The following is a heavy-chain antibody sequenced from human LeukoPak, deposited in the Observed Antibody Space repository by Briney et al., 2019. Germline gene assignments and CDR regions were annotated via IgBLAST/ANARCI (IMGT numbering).Heavy chain of an antibody. CDR3: ARGPLGRRGYSGYVTFDY. Sequence: SVKVSCKASGGTFSSYAISWVRQAPGQGLEWIGRIIPIFGTANYAQKFQGRVTITTDESTSTAYMELSSLRSEDTAVYYCARGPLGRRGYSGYVTFDYWGQGTLVTVSS. V-gene: IGHV1-69*05. D-gene: IGHD5-12*01. J-gene: IGHJ4*02. CDR1: GGTFSSYA. CDR2: IIPIFGTA.